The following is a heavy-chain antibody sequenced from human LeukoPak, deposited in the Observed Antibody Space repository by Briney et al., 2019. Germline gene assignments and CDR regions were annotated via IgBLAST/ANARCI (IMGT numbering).Heavy chain of an antibody. CDR2: IIPIFGTA. CDR3: ARGADILTGYYPGYYFDY. D-gene: IGHD3-9*01. V-gene: IGHV1-69*13. J-gene: IGHJ4*02. Sequence: ASVKVSCKASGGTFSSYAISWVRQAPGQGLEWMGGIIPIFGTANYAQKFQGRVTITADESTSTAYMELSSPRSEDTAVYYCARGADILTGYYPGYYFDYWGQGTLVTVSS. CDR1: GGTFSSYA.